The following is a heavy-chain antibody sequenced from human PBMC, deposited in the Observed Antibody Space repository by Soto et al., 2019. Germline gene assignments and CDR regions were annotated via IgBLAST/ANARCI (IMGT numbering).Heavy chain of an antibody. CDR1: GYTFTSYA. V-gene: IGHV1-3*01. CDR3: ARGEVAVAVAGTAFGY. CDR2: INAGNGNT. D-gene: IGHD6-19*01. Sequence: ASVKVSCKASGYTFTSYAMHWVRQAPGQRLEWMGWINAGNGNTKYSQKFQGRVTITRDTPASTAYMELSSLRSEDTAVYYCARGEVAVAVAGTAFGYWGQGTLVTVSS. J-gene: IGHJ4*02.